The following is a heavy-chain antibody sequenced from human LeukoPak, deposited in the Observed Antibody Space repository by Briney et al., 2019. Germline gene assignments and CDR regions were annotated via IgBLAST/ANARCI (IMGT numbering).Heavy chain of an antibody. CDR3: ARGVVGATTGIDY. D-gene: IGHD1-26*01. J-gene: IGHJ4*02. Sequence: KSSETLSLTCAVYGGSFSGYYWSWIRQPPGKGLEWIGEINHSGSTNHNPSLKSRVTISVDTSKNQFSLKLSSVTAADTAVYYCARGVVGATTGIDYWGQGTLVTVSS. V-gene: IGHV4-34*01. CDR1: GGSFSGYY. CDR2: INHSGST.